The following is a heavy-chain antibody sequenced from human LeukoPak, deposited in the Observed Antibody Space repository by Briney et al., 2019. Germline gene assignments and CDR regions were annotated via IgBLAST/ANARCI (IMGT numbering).Heavy chain of an antibody. CDR3: AKDPPLGVLGYSGSYRDY. V-gene: IGHV3-23*01. CDR1: GFTFSSYG. D-gene: IGHD1-26*01. J-gene: IGHJ4*02. Sequence: GGSLRLSCAASGFTFSSYGMSWVRQAPGKGLEWVSAISGSGGSTYYADSVKGRFTISRDNSKNTLYLQMNNLRAEDTAVYYCAKDPPLGVLGYSGSYRDYWGQGTLVTVSS. CDR2: ISGSGGST.